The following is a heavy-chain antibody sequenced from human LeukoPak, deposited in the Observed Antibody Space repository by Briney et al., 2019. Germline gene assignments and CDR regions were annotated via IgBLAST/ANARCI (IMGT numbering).Heavy chain of an antibody. CDR1: GFTSSSYA. V-gene: IGHV3-30*04. Sequence: GGSLRLSCAASGFTSSSYAMHWVRQAPGKGLEWVAVISYDGSNKYYADSVKGRFTISRDNSKNTLYLQMNSLRAEDTAVYYCARGYGGGGDAFDIWGQGTMVTVSS. CDR3: ARGYGGGGDAFDI. CDR2: ISYDGSNK. D-gene: IGHD3-16*01. J-gene: IGHJ3*02.